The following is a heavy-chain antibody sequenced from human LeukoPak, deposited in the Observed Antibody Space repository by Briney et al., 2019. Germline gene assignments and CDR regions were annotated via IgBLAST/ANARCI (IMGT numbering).Heavy chain of an antibody. CDR2: ISGSGGST. J-gene: IGHJ4*02. CDR3: AKGEEQYDSSGYYYVKDYFDY. V-gene: IGHV3-23*01. CDR1: GFTFSSCA. D-gene: IGHD3-22*01. Sequence: GGSLRLSCAASGFTFSSCAMSWVRQAPGKGLEWVSAISGSGGSTYYADSVKGRFTISRDNSKNTLYLQMNSLRAEDTAVYYCAKGEEQYDSSGYYYVKDYFDYWGQGTLVTVSS.